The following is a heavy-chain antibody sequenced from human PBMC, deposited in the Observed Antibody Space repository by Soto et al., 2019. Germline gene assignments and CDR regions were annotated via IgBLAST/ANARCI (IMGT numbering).Heavy chain of an antibody. Sequence: SVKVSCKASGGTFSSYAISWVRQAPGQGLEWMGGIIPIFGTANYAQKFQGRVTITADESTSTAYMELSSLRSEDTAVYYCAVPQDIVVVPAAMGYYYYGMDVWGQGTTVTVSS. V-gene: IGHV1-69*13. CDR3: AVPQDIVVVPAAMGYYYYGMDV. J-gene: IGHJ6*02. D-gene: IGHD2-2*01. CDR2: IIPIFGTA. CDR1: GGTFSSYA.